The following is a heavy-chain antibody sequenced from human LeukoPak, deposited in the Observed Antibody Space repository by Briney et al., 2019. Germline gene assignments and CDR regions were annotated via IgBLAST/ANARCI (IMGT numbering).Heavy chain of an antibody. V-gene: IGHV3-23*01. D-gene: IGHD3-22*01. CDR1: GFTLSSCA. J-gene: IGHJ1*01. Sequence: GGSLRLSCAASGFTLSSCAMSWVRQAPGRGLEWVSAIRDDGTWYADSVKGRFTISRDSSKNTLYLQMNSLRAEDTAVYYCATYSSLNRREFQYWGQGTLLTVSS. CDR2: IRDDGT. CDR3: ATYSSLNRREFQY.